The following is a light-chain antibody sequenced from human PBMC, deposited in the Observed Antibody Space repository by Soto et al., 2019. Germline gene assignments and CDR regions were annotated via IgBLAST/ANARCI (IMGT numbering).Light chain of an antibody. CDR1: QSLTML. CDR3: QHWTDYSWT. CDR2: KTS. J-gene: IGKJ1*01. Sequence: DIHMTQSPSTLSASVGDRVTITCRASQSLTMLCAWYQQKPGKAPNLLIYKTSSLESGVSSRFSGSGSGTEFPLTIRTLQPDDFATYYCQHWTDYSWTFGQGTKVEVK. V-gene: IGKV1-5*03.